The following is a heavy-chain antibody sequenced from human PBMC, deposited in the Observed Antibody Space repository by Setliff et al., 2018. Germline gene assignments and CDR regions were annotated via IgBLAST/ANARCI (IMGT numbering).Heavy chain of an antibody. V-gene: IGHV3-7*01. CDR2: IHQDGSER. CDR1: GFTFGSYW. D-gene: IGHD3-10*01. Sequence: GSLRLSCAASGFTFGSYWMTWVRQAPEKGLEWVANIHQDGSERHYVDPVKGRFTISRDNAKNSLFLQMNILEVEDTAVYYCVRDWASGDDHWGRGTLVTVSS. J-gene: IGHJ4*02. CDR3: VRDWASGDDH.